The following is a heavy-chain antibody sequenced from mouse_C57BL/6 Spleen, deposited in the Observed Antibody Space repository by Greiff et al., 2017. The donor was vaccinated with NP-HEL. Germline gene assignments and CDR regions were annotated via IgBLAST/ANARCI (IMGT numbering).Heavy chain of an antibody. CDR2: IDPSDSET. J-gene: IGHJ1*03. CDR3: ARTAHYYGSSYWYFDV. D-gene: IGHD1-1*01. Sequence: QVQLQQPGAELVRPGSSVKLSCKASGYTFTSYWMHWVKQRPIQGLEWIGNIDPSDSETHYNQKFKDKDTLTVDKSYITAYMQLSSLTSEESAVYYGARTAHYYGSSYWYFDVWGTGTTVTVSS. V-gene: IGHV1-52*01. CDR1: GYTFTSYW.